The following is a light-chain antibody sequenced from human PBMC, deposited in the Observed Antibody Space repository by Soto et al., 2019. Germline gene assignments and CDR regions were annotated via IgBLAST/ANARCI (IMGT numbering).Light chain of an antibody. CDR1: QSISSY. J-gene: IGKJ2*01. CDR2: AAS. CDR3: QQSYSTPRMYT. V-gene: IGKV1-39*01. Sequence: DIQITQSPSSLSASVVDRVTITCRASQSISSYLNWYQQKPGKAPKLLIYAASSLQSGVPSRFSGSGSGTDFTLTISSLQPEDFATYYCQQSYSTPRMYTFGQGTKVDIK.